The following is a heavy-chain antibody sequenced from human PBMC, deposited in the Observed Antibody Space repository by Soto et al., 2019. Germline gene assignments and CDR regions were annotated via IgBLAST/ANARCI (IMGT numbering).Heavy chain of an antibody. CDR1: GYTFTSYS. Sequence: ASVNVSFKASGYTFTSYSLHWVRQAPGQGLEWIGWINTDNGEAIYSQKFQGRVTVTRDTSATTAYIEVSSLRSEDTAVYYCARDQGYVGYWGLGTLVTVSS. V-gene: IGHV1-3*04. CDR3: ARDQGYVGY. CDR2: INTDNGEA. D-gene: IGHD5-12*01. J-gene: IGHJ4*02.